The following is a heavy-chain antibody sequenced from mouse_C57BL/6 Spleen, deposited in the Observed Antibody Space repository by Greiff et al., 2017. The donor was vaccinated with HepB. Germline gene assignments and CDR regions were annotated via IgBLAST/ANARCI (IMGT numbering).Heavy chain of an antibody. Sequence: QVHVKQSGPGLVQPSQILSITCTVSGFSLTSYGVHWVRQSPGKGLEWLGVIWSGGSTDYNAAFISRLSISKDNSKSQVFFKMNSLQADDTAIYYCARGGDYDEDAMDYWGQGTSVTVSS. V-gene: IGHV2-2*01. D-gene: IGHD2-4*01. CDR3: ARGGDYDEDAMDY. CDR2: IWSGGST. CDR1: GFSLTSYG. J-gene: IGHJ4*01.